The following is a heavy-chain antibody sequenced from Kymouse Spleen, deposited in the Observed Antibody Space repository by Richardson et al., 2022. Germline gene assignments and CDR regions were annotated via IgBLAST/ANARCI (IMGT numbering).Heavy chain of an antibody. CDR1: GGSISSSSYY. Sequence: QLQLQESGPGLVKPSETLSLTCTVSGGSISSSSYYWGWIRQPPGKGLEWIGSIYYSGSTYYNPSLKSRVTISVDTSKNQFSLKLSSVTAADTAVYYCARRRIAARPDGFDYWGQGTLVTVSS. D-gene: IGHD6-6*01. J-gene: IGHJ4*02. CDR2: IYYSGST. V-gene: IGHV4-39*01. CDR3: ARRRIAARPDGFDY.